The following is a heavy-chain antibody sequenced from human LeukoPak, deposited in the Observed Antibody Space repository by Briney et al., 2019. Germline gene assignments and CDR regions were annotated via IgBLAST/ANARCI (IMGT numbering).Heavy chain of an antibody. CDR3: ARHSALAGYFQH. Sequence: MPSETLSLTCTLSGGSISSYYWSWIRQPPWKGLEWIGYIYYSGSTNYNPSLKSRVTISVDTSKNQFSLKLSSVTAADTAVYYCARHSALAGYFQHWGQGTLVTVSS. D-gene: IGHD6-19*01. V-gene: IGHV4-59*08. CDR2: IYYSGST. CDR1: GGSISSYY. J-gene: IGHJ1*01.